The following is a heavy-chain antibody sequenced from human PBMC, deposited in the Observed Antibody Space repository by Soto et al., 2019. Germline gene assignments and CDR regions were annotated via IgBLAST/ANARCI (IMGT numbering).Heavy chain of an antibody. V-gene: IGHV1-18*01. CDR3: ARVPAHIVVVPAAIPDY. CDR2: ISAYNGNT. Sequence: ASGKVSCKASGYTFTSYGISWVRQSPGQGLEWMGWISAYNGNTNYAQKLRGRVTMTTDTSTSTAYMELRSLRSDDTAVYYCARVPAHIVVVPAAIPDYWGQGTLVTVSS. J-gene: IGHJ4*02. D-gene: IGHD2-2*02. CDR1: GYTFTSYG.